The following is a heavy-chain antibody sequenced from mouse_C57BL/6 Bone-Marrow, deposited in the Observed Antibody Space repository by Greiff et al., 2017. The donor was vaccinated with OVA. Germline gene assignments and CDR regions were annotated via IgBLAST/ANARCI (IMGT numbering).Heavy chain of an antibody. CDR2: IDPETGGP. CDR1: GYTFTDYE. CDR3: TTGKATRIAD. J-gene: IGHJ3*01. V-gene: IGHV1-15*01. D-gene: IGHD1-1*01. Sequence: QVQLQQSGAELVRPGASVTLSCKASGYTFTDYEMHWVKQTPVHGLEWIGAIDPETGGPAYNQKFKGKATLTVDKSSSTAYMELRSLTSEDSAVYYCTTGKATRIADWGQGTLVTVSA.